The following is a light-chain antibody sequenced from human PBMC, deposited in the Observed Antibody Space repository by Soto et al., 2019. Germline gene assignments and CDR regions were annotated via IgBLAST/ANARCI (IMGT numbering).Light chain of an antibody. Sequence: QSVLTQPPSVSGAPGQRVTISCTGSSSNIGTGYDVHWYQQLPGTAPKLLIYGNINRPSGVPDRFSGSKSGTSASLAITGLQAEDEADYYCQADDSSLSGVVFGGGTKLTVL. CDR2: GNI. CDR3: QADDSSLSGVV. CDR1: SSNIGTGYD. V-gene: IGLV1-40*01. J-gene: IGLJ2*01.